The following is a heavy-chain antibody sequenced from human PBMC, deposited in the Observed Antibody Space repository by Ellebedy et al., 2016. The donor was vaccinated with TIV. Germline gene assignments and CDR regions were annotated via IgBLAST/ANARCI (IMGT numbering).Heavy chain of an antibody. D-gene: IGHD6-19*01. V-gene: IGHV4-59*01. Sequence: MPSETLSLTYTVSGGSISSYYWSCILQPPGKGLERIGYIYYSVSTNYNPSLKSRVTIPVDKSKNQFSLKLRSVTAADTAVYYCARGYSSGWYNWFDPWGQGTLVTVSS. CDR1: GGSISSYY. J-gene: IGHJ5*02. CDR3: ARGYSSGWYNWFDP. CDR2: IYYSVST.